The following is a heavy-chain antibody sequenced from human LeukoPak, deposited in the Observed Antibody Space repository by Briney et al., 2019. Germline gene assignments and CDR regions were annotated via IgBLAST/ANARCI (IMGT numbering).Heavy chain of an antibody. CDR2: IYYSWRT. CDR1: GGSISSSSYY. V-gene: IGHV4-39*07. Sequence: SETLSLTCTVSGGSISSSSYYWGWIRQPPGKGLEWIGIIYYSWRTYYNPSLKSRVTISVDTSKNQFSLKLSSVTAADTAVYYCARDPGYYGDPRNYFDYWGEGTLVTVSS. CDR3: ARDPGYYGDPRNYFDY. D-gene: IGHD4-17*01. J-gene: IGHJ4*02.